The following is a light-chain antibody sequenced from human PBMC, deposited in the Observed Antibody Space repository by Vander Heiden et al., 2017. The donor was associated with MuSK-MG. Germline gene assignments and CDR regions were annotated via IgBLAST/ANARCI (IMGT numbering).Light chain of an antibody. CDR2: CNS. J-gene: IGLJ2*01. CDR1: SSNIGAGYD. V-gene: IGLV1-40*01. Sequence: QSLLTQPPSASGAPGQRVTISCTGSSSNIGAGYDVHWYQQLPGTAPKLLLVCNSNRPSGVPHRCSCGTYCASASPVTTTRHDEDEADDYCWHSDNSIRVSVVFGTGTKLTVL. CDR3: WHSDNSIRVSVV.